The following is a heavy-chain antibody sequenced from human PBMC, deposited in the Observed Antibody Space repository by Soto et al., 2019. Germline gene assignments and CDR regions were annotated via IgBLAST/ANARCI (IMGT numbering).Heavy chain of an antibody. Sequence: SETLSLTCTVSGGSISSGDYYWSWIRQPPGKGLEWIGYIYYSGSTYYNPSLKSRVTISVDTSKNQFSLKLSSVTAADTTVYYCARDGSNYYYSGMDAWGQGTTVTVSS. CDR1: GGSISSGDYY. CDR3: ARDGSNYYYSGMDA. J-gene: IGHJ6*02. D-gene: IGHD4-4*01. CDR2: IYYSGST. V-gene: IGHV4-30-4*01.